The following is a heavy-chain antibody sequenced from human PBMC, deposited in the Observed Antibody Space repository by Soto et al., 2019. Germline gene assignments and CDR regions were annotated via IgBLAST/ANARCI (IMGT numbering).Heavy chain of an antibody. CDR1: GYTFTSYG. D-gene: IGHD6-19*01. V-gene: IGHV1-18*01. J-gene: IGHJ4*02. CDR2: ISAYNGNT. Sequence: VASVKVSCKASGYTFTSYGISRVRQAPGQGLEWMGWISAYNGNTNYAQKLQGRVTMTTDTSTSTAYMELRSLRSDDTAVYYCARLDSSGCNDYWGQGTLVTVSS. CDR3: ARLDSSGCNDY.